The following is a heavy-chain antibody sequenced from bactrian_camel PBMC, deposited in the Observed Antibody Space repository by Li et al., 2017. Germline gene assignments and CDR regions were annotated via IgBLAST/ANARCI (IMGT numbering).Heavy chain of an antibody. J-gene: IGHJ4*01. CDR1: GIAYSRYC. V-gene: IGHV3S56*01. Sequence: HVQLVESGGGSVQAGGSLRLSCAASGIAYSRYCMGWFRQAPGKEREGVGYVGSGGGTSYADSVKGRFTTFEVNAEKTVYLQMNNLKTEDTAVYYCAAYCSPDLYYGQGTQVTVS. CDR2: VGSGGGT. D-gene: IGHD1*01. CDR3: AAYCSPDLY.